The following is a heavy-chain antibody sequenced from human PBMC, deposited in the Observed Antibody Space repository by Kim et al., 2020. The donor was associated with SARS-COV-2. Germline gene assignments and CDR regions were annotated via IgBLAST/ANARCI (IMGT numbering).Heavy chain of an antibody. Sequence: GGSLRLSCAASGFTLSRYAMSWVRQAPGKGLEWVSAISGSAGSTYYADSVKGRFTISRDNSKDTLYLQMNSLRAEDTAVYYCAKDGRAAGGDYWGQGTLVTVSS. J-gene: IGHJ4*02. CDR2: ISGSAGST. V-gene: IGHV3-23*01. CDR3: AKDGRAAGGDY. CDR1: GFTLSRYA. D-gene: IGHD6-13*01.